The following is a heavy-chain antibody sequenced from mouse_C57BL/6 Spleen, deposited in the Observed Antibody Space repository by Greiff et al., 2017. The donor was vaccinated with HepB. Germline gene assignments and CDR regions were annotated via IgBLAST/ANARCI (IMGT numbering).Heavy chain of an antibody. CDR3: ARDYGSSVEGGFDY. CDR1: GYAFSSYW. V-gene: IGHV1-80*01. CDR2: IYPGDGDT. D-gene: IGHD1-1*01. Sequence: QVQLQQSGAELVKPGASVKISCKASGYAFSSYWMNWVKQRPGKGLEWIGQIYPGDGDTNYNGKFKGKATLTADKSSSTAYMQLSSLTSEDSAVYFCARDYGSSVEGGFDYWGQGTTLTVSS. J-gene: IGHJ2*01.